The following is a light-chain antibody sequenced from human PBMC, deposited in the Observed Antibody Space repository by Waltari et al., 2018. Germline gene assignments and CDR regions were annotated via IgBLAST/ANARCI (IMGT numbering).Light chain of an antibody. CDR2: DVS. CDR1: SSDVCAYTL. V-gene: IGLV2-14*03. Sequence: QSALTQPASGSGSPGQTITTSCIGPSSDVCAYTLASCYQQHPGKVPKLLIYDVSNRPSGVSNRFAGSKSGNTASLTISGLQAEDEADYYCSSYTSISTPVVFGGGTKLTVL. CDR3: SSYTSISTPVV. J-gene: IGLJ2*01.